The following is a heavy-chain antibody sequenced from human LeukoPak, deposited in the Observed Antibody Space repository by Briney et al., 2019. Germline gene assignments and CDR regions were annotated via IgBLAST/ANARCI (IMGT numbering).Heavy chain of an antibody. CDR3: ARGGVGYYYDSSGYLGFDY. J-gene: IGHJ4*02. D-gene: IGHD3-22*01. V-gene: IGHV3-64*01. CDR1: GFTFSSYA. Sequence: GGSLRLSCAASGFTFSSYAMHWVRQAPGKGLEYVSAISSNGGSTYYANSVKGRFTISRDNSKNTLYLQMGSLRAEDMAVYYCARGGVGYYYDSSGYLGFDYWGQGTLVTVSS. CDR2: ISSNGGST.